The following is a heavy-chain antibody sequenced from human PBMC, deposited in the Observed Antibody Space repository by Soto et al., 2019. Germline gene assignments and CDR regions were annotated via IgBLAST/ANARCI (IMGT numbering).Heavy chain of an antibody. Sequence: GESLKISCKGSGYRFTSYWIGWVRQMPGKGLEWIGIIYPGDSDTRYSPSFQGQVTISADKSISTAYLQLTRLRASDTAVYYCVSREGYTRDSRRADWGQGTQVTVSS. J-gene: IGHJ4*02. D-gene: IGHD2-2*02. CDR1: GYRFTSYW. CDR3: VSREGYTRDSRRAD. CDR2: IYPGDSDT. V-gene: IGHV5-51*01.